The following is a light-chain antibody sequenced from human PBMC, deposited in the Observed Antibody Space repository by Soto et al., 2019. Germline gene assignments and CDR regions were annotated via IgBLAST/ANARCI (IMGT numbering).Light chain of an antibody. J-gene: IGKJ2*01. CDR1: QSVSSN. CDR3: QEYHNWPHT. Sequence: EIVMTQSPATLSVSPGERATLSCRASQSVSSNLAWYQQKPGQAPRLLIYGASTRATGIPARFSGSGSGTEFTLTISSLQSEDFAVYSCQEYHNWPHTFGQGTKLEIK. V-gene: IGKV3-15*01. CDR2: GAS.